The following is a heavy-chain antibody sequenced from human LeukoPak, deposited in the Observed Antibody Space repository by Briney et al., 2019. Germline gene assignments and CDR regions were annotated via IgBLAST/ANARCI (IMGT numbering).Heavy chain of an antibody. Sequence: GGSLRLSCAASGFTFSSYAMSWVRQAPGKGLEWDSAISGSGGSTYYADSVKGRFTISRDNAKNSLYLQLSSLRPEDTALYYCAKHMRATNTYYFYGLDVWGQGTTVTVSS. J-gene: IGHJ6*02. V-gene: IGHV3-23*01. D-gene: IGHD1-26*01. CDR2: ISGSGGST. CDR1: GFTFSSYA. CDR3: AKHMRATNTYYFYGLDV.